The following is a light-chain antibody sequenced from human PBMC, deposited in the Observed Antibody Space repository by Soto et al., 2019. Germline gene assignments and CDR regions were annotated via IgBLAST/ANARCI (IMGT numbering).Light chain of an antibody. Sequence: IVLTQSPATLSLSPGERATLSCRASQSVGTYLAWYQQKPGQAPRLLIYVASKRATGIPARFSGSGSGTDFTLTISSLEPEDFAVYYCQQRSNWWTFGQGTKVEIK. CDR2: VAS. V-gene: IGKV3-11*01. CDR1: QSVGTY. CDR3: QQRSNWWT. J-gene: IGKJ1*01.